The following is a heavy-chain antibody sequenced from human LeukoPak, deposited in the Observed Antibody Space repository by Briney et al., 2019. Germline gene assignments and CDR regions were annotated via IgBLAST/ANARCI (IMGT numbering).Heavy chain of an antibody. CDR1: GFTVSSHY. Sequence: PGGSLRLSCAASGFTVSSHYMSWFRQAPGKGLEWVSAIYTDGRTFYADAAKGRFTISRDNPKNTLYLQMNSLGAEDTAVYYCATLWGGLGDIWGQGTVVTVSS. V-gene: IGHV3-53*01. CDR3: ATLWGGLGDI. CDR2: IYTDGRT. J-gene: IGHJ3*02. D-gene: IGHD7-27*01.